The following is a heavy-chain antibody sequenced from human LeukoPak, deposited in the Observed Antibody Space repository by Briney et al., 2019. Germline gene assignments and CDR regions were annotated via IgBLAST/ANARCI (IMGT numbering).Heavy chain of an antibody. CDR3: ASHGYSSSWYFDY. J-gene: IGHJ4*02. CDR2: ISGSGGST. V-gene: IGHV3-23*01. D-gene: IGHD6-13*01. CDR1: GFTFSSYA. Sequence: GGALRLSCAASGFTFSSYAMSWVRQAPGKGQERVSAISGSGGSTYYADAVKGRFTISRDDSKNTLSLQMNSLRAEDTAVYYCASHGYSSSWYFDYWGQGTLVTVSS.